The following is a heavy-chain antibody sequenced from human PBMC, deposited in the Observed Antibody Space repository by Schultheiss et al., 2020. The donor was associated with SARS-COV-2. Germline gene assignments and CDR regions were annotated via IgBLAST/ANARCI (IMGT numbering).Heavy chain of an antibody. J-gene: IGHJ4*02. V-gene: IGHV3-11*06. Sequence: GGSLRLSCAASGFTFNDYYMSWFRQAPGKGLEWVSYITGDSTYTKYADSVKGRFAISRDNAKSSLWLQMSSLRDEDTAVYYCARMAFYSGYEDFWGLGTVVTVSS. CDR2: ITGDSTYT. CDR3: ARMAFYSGYEDF. CDR1: GFTFNDYY. D-gene: IGHD5-12*01.